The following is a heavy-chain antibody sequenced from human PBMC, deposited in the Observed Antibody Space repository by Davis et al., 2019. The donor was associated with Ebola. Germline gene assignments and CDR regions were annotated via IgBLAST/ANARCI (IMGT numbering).Heavy chain of an antibody. CDR3: ARGGYCSSTSCYTFDY. J-gene: IGHJ4*02. Sequence: GESLKISCAASGFTFSSYGMHWVRQAPGKGLEWVAVIWYDGSNKYYADSVKGRFTISRDNSKNTLYLQMNSLRAEDTAVYYCARGGYCSSTSCYTFDYWGQGTLVTVSS. V-gene: IGHV3-33*01. D-gene: IGHD2-2*02. CDR1: GFTFSSYG. CDR2: IWYDGSNK.